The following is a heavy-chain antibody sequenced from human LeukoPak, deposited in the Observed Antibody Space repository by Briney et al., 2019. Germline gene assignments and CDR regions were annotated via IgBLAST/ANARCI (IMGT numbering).Heavy chain of an antibody. Sequence: GGSLRLSCAASGFTFSDYHMSWIRQAPGKGLEWVSYISSSSDYTNHADSVKGRFTISRDNAKNTLYLQMNSLRAEDTAVYYCARVGDYSDGSAYYYRYNWFDPWGQGTLVTVSS. CDR3: ARVGDYSDGSAYYYRYNWFDP. D-gene: IGHD3-22*01. CDR1: GFTFSDYH. J-gene: IGHJ5*02. CDR2: ISSSSDYT. V-gene: IGHV3-11*06.